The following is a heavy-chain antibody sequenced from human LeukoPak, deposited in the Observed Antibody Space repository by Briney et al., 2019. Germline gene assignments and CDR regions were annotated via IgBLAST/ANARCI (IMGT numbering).Heavy chain of an antibody. CDR1: GFTVTSNY. Sequence: PGGSLRLSCAASGFTVTSNYMSWVRQAPGKGLEWVSVIYDDGSAYYADSVKGRFTISRDNSQNTVSLQMVGLRAEDTAVYYCAELGITMIGGVWGKGTTVTISS. CDR3: AELGITMIGGV. D-gene: IGHD3-10*02. V-gene: IGHV3-53*01. CDR2: IYDDGSA. J-gene: IGHJ6*04.